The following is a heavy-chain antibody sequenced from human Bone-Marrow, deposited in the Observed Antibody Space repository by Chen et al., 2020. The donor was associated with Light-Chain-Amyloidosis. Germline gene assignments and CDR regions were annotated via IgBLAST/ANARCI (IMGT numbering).Heavy chain of an antibody. CDR3: ARRGDGYNFDY. V-gene: IGHV4-59*08. CDR2: FYSSGNS. J-gene: IGHJ4*02. D-gene: IGHD5-12*01. Sequence: QVQLQESGPGLVKPSETLSLTCSVSGGSISIYYWSWIRQPPGKGLEWIGYFYSSGNSNYNPSLKSRVTISIDTSKNQFSLKLSSVTAADTAVYYCARRGDGYNFDYWGQGTLVTVSS. CDR1: GGSISIYY.